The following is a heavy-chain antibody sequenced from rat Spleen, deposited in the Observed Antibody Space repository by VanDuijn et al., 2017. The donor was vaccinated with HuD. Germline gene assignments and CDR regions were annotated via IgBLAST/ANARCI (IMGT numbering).Heavy chain of an antibody. D-gene: IGHD1-12*02. CDR1: GFSLTSNS. CDR3: TRHYYDGSYYHGTFDY. Sequence: QVQLKESGPGLVQPSQTLSLTCTVSGFSLTSNSVSWVRQPPGKGLEWMGAIWSGGSTDYNAGLKSRLSISRDTSKSQVFLKMNSLPSEDTAIYFCTRHYYDGSYYHGTFDYWGQGVMVTVSS. J-gene: IGHJ2*01. CDR2: IWSGGST. V-gene: IGHV2-1*01.